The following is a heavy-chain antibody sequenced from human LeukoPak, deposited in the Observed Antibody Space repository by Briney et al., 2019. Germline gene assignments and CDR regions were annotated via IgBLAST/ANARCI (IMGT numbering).Heavy chain of an antibody. Sequence: SETLSLTCTVSGGSISSSSYYWGWIRQPPGKGLEWIGSIYYSGSTYYNPSLKSRVTISVDTSKNQFSLKLSSVTAADTAVYYCAKSQLLRQAEHCSGGRCYWPFWLDPWGQGTLVTVSS. CDR3: AKSQLLRQAEHCSGGRCYWPFWLDP. V-gene: IGHV4-39*07. J-gene: IGHJ5*02. CDR1: GGSISSSSYY. D-gene: IGHD2-15*01. CDR2: IYYSGST.